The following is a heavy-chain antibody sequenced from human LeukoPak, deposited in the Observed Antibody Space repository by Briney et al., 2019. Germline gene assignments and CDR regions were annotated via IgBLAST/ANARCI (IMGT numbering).Heavy chain of an antibody. CDR1: GGSISSYY. Sequence: NPSETLSLTCTVSGGSISSYYWSWIRQPAGKGLEWIGRIYTSGSTNYNPSLKSRVTMSVDTSKNQFSLKLSSVTAADTAVYYCAGTPHSSGPYHFDYWGQGTLVTVSS. CDR2: IYTSGST. V-gene: IGHV4-4*07. D-gene: IGHD6-19*01. CDR3: AGTPHSSGPYHFDY. J-gene: IGHJ4*02.